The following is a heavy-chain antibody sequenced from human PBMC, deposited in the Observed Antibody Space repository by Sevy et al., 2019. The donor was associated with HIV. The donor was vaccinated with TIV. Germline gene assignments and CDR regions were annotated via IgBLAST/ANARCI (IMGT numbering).Heavy chain of an antibody. CDR2: ISYDGSNK. CDR3: AREDVGHYYDSSGYSSY. V-gene: IGHV3-30-3*01. D-gene: IGHD3-22*01. Sequence: GGSLRLSCAASGFTFSSYAMHWVRQAPGKGLEWVAVISYDGSNKYYAHSVKGRFTISRDNSKNTLYLQMNSLRAEDTAVYYCAREDVGHYYDSSGYSSYWGQGTLVTVSS. CDR1: GFTFSSYA. J-gene: IGHJ4*02.